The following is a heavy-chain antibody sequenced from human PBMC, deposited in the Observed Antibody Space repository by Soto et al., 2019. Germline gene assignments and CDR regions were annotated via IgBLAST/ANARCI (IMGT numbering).Heavy chain of an antibody. J-gene: IGHJ6*02. V-gene: IGHV1-8*01. Sequence: ASVKVSCKASGYTFTSYDINWVRQATGQGLEWMGWMNPNSGNTGYAQKFQGRVTMTRNTSISTAYMELSSLRSEDTAVYYCARGREGDYGDYEDGMDVWGQGTTVTVS. CDR2: MNPNSGNT. D-gene: IGHD4-17*01. CDR3: ARGREGDYGDYEDGMDV. CDR1: GYTFTSYD.